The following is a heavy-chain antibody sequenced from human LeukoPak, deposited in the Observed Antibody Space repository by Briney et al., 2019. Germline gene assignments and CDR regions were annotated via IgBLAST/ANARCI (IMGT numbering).Heavy chain of an antibody. D-gene: IGHD6-13*01. J-gene: IGHJ4*02. CDR1: GFTFSSYG. CDR3: ANWDHSSSHLDY. CDR2: ISYDGSNK. Sequence: GGSLRLSRAASGFTFSSYGMHWVRQAPGKGLEWVAVISYDGSNKYYADSVKGRFTISRDNSKNTLYLQMNSLRAEDTAVYYCANWDHSSSHLDYWGQGTLVTVSS. V-gene: IGHV3-30*18.